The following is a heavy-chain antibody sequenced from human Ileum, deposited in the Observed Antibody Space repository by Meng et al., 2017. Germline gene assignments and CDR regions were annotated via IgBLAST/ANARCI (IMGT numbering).Heavy chain of an antibody. CDR3: ARIDYGGNGIEKYYFDY. J-gene: IGHJ4*02. Sequence: QESGPGVGEPSGTLFRTCAVSGGFISSTYWWTWVRQSAGKGLEWIGEIHHSGSTNYNPSLKSRVTISVDKSKNQFSLNLRSVTAADTAVYYCARIDYGGNGIEKYYFDYWGQGTLVTVS. CDR2: IHHSGST. D-gene: IGHD4-23*01. CDR1: GGFISSTYW. V-gene: IGHV4-4*02.